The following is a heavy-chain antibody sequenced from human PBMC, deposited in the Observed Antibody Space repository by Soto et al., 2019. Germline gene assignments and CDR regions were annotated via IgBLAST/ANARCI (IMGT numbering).Heavy chain of an antibody. D-gene: IGHD3-9*01. CDR2: IYDSGST. CDR3: ARCPIDHNWFDP. Sequence: SETLSLTCTVSGSDITTYYWSWLRQSPGKGLEWIGHIYDSGSTTYNPSLKSRVTISVDTSNKQFSLRLTSVTAADTAVYYCARCPIDHNWFDPWGQGTLVTVSS. J-gene: IGHJ5*02. V-gene: IGHV4-59*01. CDR1: GSDITTYY.